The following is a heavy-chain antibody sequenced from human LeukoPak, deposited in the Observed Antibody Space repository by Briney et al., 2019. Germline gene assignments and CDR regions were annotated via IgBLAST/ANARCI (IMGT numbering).Heavy chain of an antibody. CDR2: ISYDGSNK. V-gene: IGHV3-30*04. CDR3: AKEPIVAVNGPV. D-gene: IGHD6-13*01. Sequence: GGALRLSCAASGFTFSSYAMHGVGQAPGKGGEGVAVISYDGSNKYYADSVKGRFTISRDNSKNTLYLQMNSLRAEDTAVYYCAKEPIVAVNGPVWGIGTTVTISS. J-gene: IGHJ6*04. CDR1: GFTFSSYA.